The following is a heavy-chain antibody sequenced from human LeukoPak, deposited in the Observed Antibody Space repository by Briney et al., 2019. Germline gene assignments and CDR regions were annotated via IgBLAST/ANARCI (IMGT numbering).Heavy chain of an antibody. J-gene: IGHJ6*03. D-gene: IGHD6-6*01. Sequence: PGGSLRLSCAASGFTFSSYWMSWVRQAPGKGLEWVANIKQDGSEKYYVDSMKGRFTISRDNAKNSLYLQMNSLRAEDTAVYYCAREYGSSSVGYYYYYMDVWGKGTTVTVSS. CDR3: AREYGSSSVGYYYYYMDV. V-gene: IGHV3-7*01. CDR2: IKQDGSEK. CDR1: GFTFSSYW.